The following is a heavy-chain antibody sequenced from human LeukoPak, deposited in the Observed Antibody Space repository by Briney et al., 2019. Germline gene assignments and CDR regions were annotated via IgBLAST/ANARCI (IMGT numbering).Heavy chain of an antibody. CDR3: ARHSGSGWQALGY. D-gene: IGHD6-19*01. V-gene: IGHV1-18*04. J-gene: IGHJ4*02. CDR1: GYTFSNYG. Sequence: ASVTVSCKASGYTFSNYGISWVRQALGLGLEWMGWTSYNGNTNYAQKFQDRVTMTTDTSTTTAYMELRSLESDDTAVYYCARHSGSGWQALGYWGQGTLVTVSS. CDR2: TSYNGNT.